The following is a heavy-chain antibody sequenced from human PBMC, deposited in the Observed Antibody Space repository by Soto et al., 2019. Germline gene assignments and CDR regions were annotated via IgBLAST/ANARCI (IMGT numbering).Heavy chain of an antibody. CDR1: GYTFTSYY. D-gene: IGHD6-13*01. Sequence: ASVKVSCKASGYTFTSYYMHWVRQAPGQGLEWMGIINPSGGSTSYAQKFQGRVTMTRDTSTSTVYMELSSLRSEDTAVYYCATSSRPYYFDYWGQGTLVTVSS. J-gene: IGHJ4*02. V-gene: IGHV1-46*03. CDR3: ATSSRPYYFDY. CDR2: INPSGGST.